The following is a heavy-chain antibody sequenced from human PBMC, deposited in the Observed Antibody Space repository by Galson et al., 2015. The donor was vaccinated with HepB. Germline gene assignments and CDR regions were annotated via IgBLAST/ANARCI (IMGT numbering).Heavy chain of an antibody. J-gene: IGHJ4*02. CDR2: ITYDGTNK. CDR1: GFTFNSYA. V-gene: IGHV3-30*04. CDR3: VKGGGYSAIRGRGGFDS. D-gene: IGHD5-12*01. Sequence: SLRLSCAASGFTFNSYAMHWVRQAPGKGLQWVAVITYDGTNKFSARSVKGRFPISRDNSRNTLFLHMNSLRPEATALYYCVKGGGYSAIRGRGGFDSWGQGALVTVSS.